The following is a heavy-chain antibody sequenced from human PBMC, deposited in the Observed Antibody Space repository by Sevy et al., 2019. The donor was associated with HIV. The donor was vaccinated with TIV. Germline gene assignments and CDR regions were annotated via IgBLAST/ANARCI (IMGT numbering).Heavy chain of an antibody. Sequence: GGSLRLSCAASGLNVSDYFMSWIRQAPGKRPEWVSYISSSGTIIYYADSVKGRFTISRDNAKNSLYLQMNSLRAEDTGIYYCAGDLASGSFFSLYFDYWGQGTLVTVSS. CDR1: GLNVSDYF. J-gene: IGHJ4*02. V-gene: IGHV3-11*01. CDR2: ISSSGTII. D-gene: IGHD3-10*01. CDR3: AGDLASGSFFSLYFDY.